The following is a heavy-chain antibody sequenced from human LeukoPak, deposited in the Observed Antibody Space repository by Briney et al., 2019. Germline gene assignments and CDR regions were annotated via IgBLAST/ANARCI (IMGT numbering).Heavy chain of an antibody. CDR1: GFPLSSYA. Sequence: GGSLRLSCAAFGFPLSSYAMSWVRQAPGKGLEWVSATSSSDAGTYHADSVRGRFTISRDNSKNTLYLQMNSLRAEDTAVYYCARGREDGYNSFDYWGQGALVTVSS. CDR2: TSSSDAGT. J-gene: IGHJ4*02. CDR3: ARGREDGYNSFDY. D-gene: IGHD5-24*01. V-gene: IGHV3-23*01.